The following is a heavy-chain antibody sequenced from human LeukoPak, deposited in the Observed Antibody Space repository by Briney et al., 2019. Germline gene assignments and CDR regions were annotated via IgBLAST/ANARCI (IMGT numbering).Heavy chain of an antibody. J-gene: IGHJ3*01. CDR1: GYTFTSYD. Sequence: ASVKVSCKASGYTFTSYDINWVRQATGQGLEWMGWMNPNSGNTGYAQKFQGRVTITRNTSISTAYMELSSLRSEDTAVYYCARRSDSSGYHDAFDVWGQGTMVTVSS. D-gene: IGHD3-22*01. CDR3: ARRSDSSGYHDAFDV. CDR2: MNPNSGNT. V-gene: IGHV1-8*03.